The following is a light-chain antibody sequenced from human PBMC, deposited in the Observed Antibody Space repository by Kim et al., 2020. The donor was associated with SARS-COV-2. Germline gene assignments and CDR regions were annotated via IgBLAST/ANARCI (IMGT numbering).Light chain of an antibody. Sequence: SVGDRVTITSRASQGISRYLAWYQQKPGKAPKLLIYAASTLQSGVPSMFSGSGSGTDFTLTISSLQPEDFATYYCQQLNSYPSITFGQGTRLEIK. J-gene: IGKJ5*01. V-gene: IGKV1-9*01. CDR3: QQLNSYPSIT. CDR1: QGISRY. CDR2: AAS.